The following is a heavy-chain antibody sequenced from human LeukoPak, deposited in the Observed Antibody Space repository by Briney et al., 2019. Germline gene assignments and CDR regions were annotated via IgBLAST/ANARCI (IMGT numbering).Heavy chain of an antibody. CDR2: IYYSGST. V-gene: IGHV4-39*01. CDR3: AILEMATITY. Sequence: PSETLSLTCTVSGGSISSSSYYWGWIRRPPGKGLEWIGSIYYSGSTYYNPSLKCRVTISVDTSKNQFSLKLSSVTAADTAVYYCAILEMATITYWGQGTLVTVSS. J-gene: IGHJ4*02. CDR1: GGSISSSSYY. D-gene: IGHD5-24*01.